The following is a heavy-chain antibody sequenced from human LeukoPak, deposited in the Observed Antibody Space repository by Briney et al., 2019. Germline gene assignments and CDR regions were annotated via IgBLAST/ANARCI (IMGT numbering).Heavy chain of an antibody. CDR3: ARWTGISY. J-gene: IGHJ4*02. V-gene: IGHV3-48*03. CDR2: ISSSGRSI. D-gene: IGHD3-10*01. Sequence: GGSLRLSCAASGFTFSSYEMNWVRQAPGKGLEWVSYISSSGRSIYYADSVKGRFTISRDNAKNSLYLQMNSLRAEDTAVYFCARWTGISYWGQGTLVTVSS. CDR1: GFTFSSYE.